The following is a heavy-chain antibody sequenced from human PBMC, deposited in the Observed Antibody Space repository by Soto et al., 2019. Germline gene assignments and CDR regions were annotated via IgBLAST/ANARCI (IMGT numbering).Heavy chain of an antibody. Sequence: AGGSLRLSCAASGFTFDDYAMHWVRQAPGKGLEWVSLISWDGGSTYYADSVKGRFTISRDNSKNSLYLQMNSMRAEDTALYYCAKGNDYYYGMDVWGQGTTVTVSS. CDR3: AKGNDYYYGMDV. CDR2: ISWDGGST. J-gene: IGHJ6*02. V-gene: IGHV3-43D*04. CDR1: GFTFDDYA.